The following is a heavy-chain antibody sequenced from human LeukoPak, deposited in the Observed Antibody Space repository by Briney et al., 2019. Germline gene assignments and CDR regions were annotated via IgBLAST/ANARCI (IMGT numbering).Heavy chain of an antibody. Sequence: PSETLSLTCTVSSGSISSSTYYWGWIRQAPGKGLEWIGYIYYSGSTNYNPSLKSRVTISVDTSKNQFSLKLSSVTAADTAEYYCAREPYGSGTFDYWGQGTLVTVSA. CDR1: SGSISSSTYY. D-gene: IGHD3-10*01. CDR3: AREPYGSGTFDY. CDR2: IYYSGST. V-gene: IGHV4-61*01. J-gene: IGHJ4*02.